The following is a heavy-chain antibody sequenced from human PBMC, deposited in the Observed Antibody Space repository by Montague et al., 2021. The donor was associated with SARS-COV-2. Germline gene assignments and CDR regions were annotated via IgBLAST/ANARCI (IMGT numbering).Heavy chain of an antibody. CDR2: INYSGST. CDR1: GGSISSYY. Sequence: SETLSLTCTVSGGSISSYYWSWIRQPPGKGLEWIGYINYSGSTNYNPSLKSRVTISVDMSKNQFSLKLSSVTAADTAVYYCARLGLRYFDCLLLEDGYFDYWGQGTLVTVSS. J-gene: IGHJ4*02. V-gene: IGHV4-59*08. D-gene: IGHD3-9*01. CDR3: ARLGLRYFDCLLLEDGYFDY.